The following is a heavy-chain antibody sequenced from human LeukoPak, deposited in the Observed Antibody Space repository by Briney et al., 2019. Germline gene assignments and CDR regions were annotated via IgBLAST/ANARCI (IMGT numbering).Heavy chain of an antibody. CDR3: ARDLWTFWSGYYWAY. D-gene: IGHD3-3*01. J-gene: IGHJ4*02. V-gene: IGHV1-2*02. CDR1: GYTFTGYY. CDR2: INPNSGGT. Sequence: ASVKVSCKASGYTFTGYYMHWVRQAPGQGLEWMGWINPNSGGTNYAQKFQGRVTMTRYTSISTAYMELSRLRSDDTAVYYCARDLWTFWSGYYWAYWGQGTLVTVSS.